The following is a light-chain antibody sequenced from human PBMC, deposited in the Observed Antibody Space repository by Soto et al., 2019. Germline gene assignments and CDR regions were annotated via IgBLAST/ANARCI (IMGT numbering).Light chain of an antibody. Sequence: QSALTQPPSASGSPGQSGTISCTGTSSDVGAYNYVSWYQQHPGKAPELLIYEVNKRPSGVPDRFSGSKSGNTASLTVSGLHAEYEADYYCSSYAGSHNYVFGTGTQLTVL. CDR1: SSDVGAYNY. V-gene: IGLV2-8*01. CDR2: EVN. J-gene: IGLJ1*01. CDR3: SSYAGSHNYV.